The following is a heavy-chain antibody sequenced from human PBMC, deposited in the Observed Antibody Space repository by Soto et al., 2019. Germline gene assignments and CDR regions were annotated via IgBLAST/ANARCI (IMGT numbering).Heavy chain of an antibody. CDR2: INAGNGNT. Sequence: QVQLVQSGAEVKKPGASVKVSCKASGYTFTSYAMHWLRQAPGQRLEWMGWINAGNGNTKYSQKFQGRVTITRDTSASTAYMELSSLRSEDTAVYYCAREGIVLMVYAIGYFDYWGQGTLVTVSS. CDR1: GYTFTSYA. CDR3: AREGIVLMVYAIGYFDY. D-gene: IGHD2-8*01. J-gene: IGHJ4*02. V-gene: IGHV1-3*01.